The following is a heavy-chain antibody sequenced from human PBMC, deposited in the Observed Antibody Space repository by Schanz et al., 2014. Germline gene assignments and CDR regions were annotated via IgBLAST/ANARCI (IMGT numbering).Heavy chain of an antibody. CDR3: ARGLIAAAGGALDY. CDR2: IGTSGGT. Sequence: EVQLAESGGGLVQPGGSLRLSCTASGFTFSSYSMNWVRQAPGKGLEWVSTIGTSGGTNYAESVKGRFTISRDNSKNTLYLQMNSLRAEDTAVYYCARGLIAAAGGALDYWGQGTLVTVSS. J-gene: IGHJ4*02. D-gene: IGHD6-13*01. V-gene: IGHV3-23*04. CDR1: GFTFSSYS.